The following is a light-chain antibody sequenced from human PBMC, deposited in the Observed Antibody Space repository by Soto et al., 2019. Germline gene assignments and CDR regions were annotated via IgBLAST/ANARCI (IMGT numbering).Light chain of an antibody. V-gene: IGKV3-15*01. CDR1: QSVRVN. Sequence: VVMTQSPATLSVSPGERATLSCRASQSVRVNLAWYRQKPGQAPSLLTYGASTRAPGVPARFTCSGSGTESPLTISSLQSEDSAVYFCPQYDDSYTFAPGTKLEI. CDR2: GAS. CDR3: PQYDDSYT. J-gene: IGKJ2*01.